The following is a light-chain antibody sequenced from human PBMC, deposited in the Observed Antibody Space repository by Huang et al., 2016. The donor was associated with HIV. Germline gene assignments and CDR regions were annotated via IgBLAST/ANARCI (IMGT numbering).Light chain of an antibody. CDR2: DAS. V-gene: IGKV3-15*01. Sequence: EIVMTQSPATLPVSPGERATLSCRASQSINTNLVWYQQRPGQAPRHLSYDASTWATGIPARVSGSGSGTDFTLTISSLQSEDFAVYYCQQNNNWPPLYTFGQGTKLEIK. CDR3: QQNNNWPPLYT. CDR1: QSINTN. J-gene: IGKJ2*01.